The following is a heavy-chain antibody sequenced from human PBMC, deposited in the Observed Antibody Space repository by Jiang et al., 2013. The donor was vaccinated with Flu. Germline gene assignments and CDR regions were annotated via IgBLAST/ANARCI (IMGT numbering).Heavy chain of an antibody. CDR3: ARDIFEIGSGSFFDY. D-gene: IGHD3-22*01. CDR1: GFTFSSYA. V-gene: IGHV3-30*01. J-gene: IGHJ4*01. CDR2: ISYDGSNK. Sequence: VQLVESGGGVVQPGRSLRLSCAASGFTFSSYAMHWVRQAPGKGLEWVAVISYDGSNKYYADSVKGRFTISRDNSKNTLYLQMNSLRAEDTAVYYCARDIFEIGSGSFFDYVGP.